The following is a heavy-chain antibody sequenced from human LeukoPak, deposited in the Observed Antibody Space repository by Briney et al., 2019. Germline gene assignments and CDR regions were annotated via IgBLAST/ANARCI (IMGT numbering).Heavy chain of an antibody. J-gene: IGHJ4*02. Sequence: SETLSLTCTVSGGSVSSGTYFWSWIRQPPGKGLEWIGYIYFSGSTNYNPSLKSRVTISVDTSKNQFSLKLSSVTAADTAVYYCARFGEGGDYWGQGTLVTVSS. CDR1: GGSVSSGTYF. V-gene: IGHV4-61*01. CDR3: ARFGEGGDY. CDR2: IYFSGST. D-gene: IGHD1-26*01.